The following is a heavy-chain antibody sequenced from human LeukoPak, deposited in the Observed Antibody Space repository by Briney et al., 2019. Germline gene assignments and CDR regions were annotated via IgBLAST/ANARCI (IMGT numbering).Heavy chain of an antibody. Sequence: GGSLRLSCAASGFTFSSYSMNWVRQAPGKGLEWVLSISSSSSYIYYADSVKGRFTISRDNAKNSLYLQMNSLRAEDTAVYYCARERYYYDSSGFDYWGQGTLVTVSS. CDR2: ISSSSSYI. D-gene: IGHD3-22*01. J-gene: IGHJ4*02. V-gene: IGHV3-21*01. CDR1: GFTFSSYS. CDR3: ARERYYYDSSGFDY.